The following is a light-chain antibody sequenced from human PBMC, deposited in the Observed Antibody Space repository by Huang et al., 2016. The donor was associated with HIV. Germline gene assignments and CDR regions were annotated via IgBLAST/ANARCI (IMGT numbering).Light chain of an antibody. J-gene: IGKJ1*01. V-gene: IGKV1-5*01. CDR1: QSFTTW. Sequence: DIQMTQSPSTLSASVGDRVTITCRASQSFTTWLAWYQQKPGKAPKLLIYEVSSLESGVPSRFSGSGCGTEFTLTISSMQADNFATYYCQQYDGYPWTFGQGTKVEIK. CDR3: QQYDGYPWT. CDR2: EVS.